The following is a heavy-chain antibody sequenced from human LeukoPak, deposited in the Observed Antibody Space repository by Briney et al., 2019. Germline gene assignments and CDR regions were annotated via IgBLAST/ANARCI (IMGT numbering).Heavy chain of an antibody. CDR3: ARAPRRIMIFGVVKLSWFDP. V-gene: IGHV4-59*01. Sequence: SETLSLTCTVSSGSLSSYYWSWIRQPPGKGLEWIGCIYNSGRNNYHPSLKRQATISVYPSKYQFSMKLSSVTAADTAVYYCARAPRRIMIFGVVKLSWFDPWGQGTLVTVFS. CDR2: IYNSGRN. J-gene: IGHJ5*02. CDR1: SGSLSSYY. D-gene: IGHD3-3*01.